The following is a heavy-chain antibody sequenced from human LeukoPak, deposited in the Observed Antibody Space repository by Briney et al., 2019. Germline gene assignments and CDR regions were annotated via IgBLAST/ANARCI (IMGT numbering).Heavy chain of an antibody. CDR2: ISSSNSYI. Sequence: GGSLRLSCAASGFTFSSYTMNWVRQAPGKGLEWVSSISSSNSYIYYADSVKGRFTISRDDARNSLYLQMNILRAEDTAVYYCAREAVTYGSGADPLDYWGQGTLVTVSS. J-gene: IGHJ4*02. V-gene: IGHV3-21*01. D-gene: IGHD3-10*01. CDR3: AREAVTYGSGADPLDY. CDR1: GFTFSSYT.